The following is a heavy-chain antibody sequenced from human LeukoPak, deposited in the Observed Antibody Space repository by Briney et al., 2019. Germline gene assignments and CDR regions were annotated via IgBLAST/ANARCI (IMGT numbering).Heavy chain of an antibody. CDR3: ARTLETATTPFDY. CDR2: INPNSGGT. J-gene: IGHJ4*02. V-gene: IGHV1-2*06. Sequence: ASVKVSCKASGYTFTGYYMHWVRQAPGQGLEWMGRINPNSGGTNYAQKFQGRVTMTRDTSISTAYMELSRLRSDDTAVYYCARTLETATTPFDYWGQGTLVTVSS. CDR1: GYTFTGYY. D-gene: IGHD5-24*01.